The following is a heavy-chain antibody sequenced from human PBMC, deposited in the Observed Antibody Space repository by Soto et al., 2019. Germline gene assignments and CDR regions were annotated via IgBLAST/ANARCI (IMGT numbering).Heavy chain of an antibody. V-gene: IGHV4-39*07. CDR2: IYYSGST. D-gene: IGHD3-22*01. J-gene: IGHJ6*02. Sequence: SETLSLTCTVSGGSISSSSYYWGWIRQPPGKGLEWIGSIYYSGSTNYNPSLKSRVTISVDTSKNQFSLKLSSVTAADTAVYYCARDWGVVVTSPCCYGMDVWGQGTTVTVSS. CDR1: GGSISSSSYY. CDR3: ARDWGVVVTSPCCYGMDV.